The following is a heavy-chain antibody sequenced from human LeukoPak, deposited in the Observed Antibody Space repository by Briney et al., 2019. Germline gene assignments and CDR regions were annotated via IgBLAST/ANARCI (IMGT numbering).Heavy chain of an antibody. J-gene: IGHJ4*02. CDR3: ARQFGTTPHFDY. D-gene: IGHD1-7*01. V-gene: IGHV4-39*01. CDR1: GGSISSSSYY. CDR2: IYYSGST. Sequence: SETLSLTCTVSGGSISSSSYYWGWIRQPPGKGLEWIGSIYYSGSTYYNPSLKSRVTISVDTSKNQISLKLSSVTAADTAVYYCARQFGTTPHFDYWGQGTLVTVSS.